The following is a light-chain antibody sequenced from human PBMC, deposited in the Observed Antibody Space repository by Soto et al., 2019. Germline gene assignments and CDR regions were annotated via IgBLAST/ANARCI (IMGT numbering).Light chain of an antibody. CDR2: YDS. Sequence: SYELTQPPSVSVAPGTTARITCGGNNIGSKSVHWYQQKPGQAPVLVIYYDSDRPSGIPERFSGSNSGNTATLTISRVEAVDEADYYCQVWDSSSDHVVFGGGTKVTVL. CDR3: QVWDSSSDHVV. CDR1: NIGSKS. V-gene: IGLV3-21*04. J-gene: IGLJ2*01.